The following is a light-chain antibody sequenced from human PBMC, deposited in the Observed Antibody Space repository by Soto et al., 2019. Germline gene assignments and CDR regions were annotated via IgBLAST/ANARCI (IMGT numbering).Light chain of an antibody. J-gene: IGKJ5*01. CDR3: QQYNNWPPIT. CDR1: QSVDSL. CDR2: DAS. Sequence: EVVMTQSPATLSVSPGERATLSCKTSQSVDSLLAWYQQKPGQAPRLLIYDASTRATDIPVRFSGSGSGTEFTLSITSLQSEDFAVYYCQQYNNWPPITFGQGTRLEIK. V-gene: IGKV3-15*01.